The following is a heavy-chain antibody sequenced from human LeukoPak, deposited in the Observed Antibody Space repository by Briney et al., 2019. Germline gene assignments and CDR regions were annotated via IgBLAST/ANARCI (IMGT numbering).Heavy chain of an antibody. Sequence: GGSLRLSCAASGFTSNDHAMHWIRQIPGKGLEWVSGIYWNSGGTGYVDSVKGRFTISRDNAKNSLYLQMNSLRAEDTAVYYCAKDGLAYCGGDCYSNDYYYYMDVWGKGTTVTVSS. J-gene: IGHJ6*03. CDR2: IYWNSGGT. CDR1: GFTSNDHA. D-gene: IGHD2-21*01. CDR3: AKDGLAYCGGDCYSNDYYYYMDV. V-gene: IGHV3-9*02.